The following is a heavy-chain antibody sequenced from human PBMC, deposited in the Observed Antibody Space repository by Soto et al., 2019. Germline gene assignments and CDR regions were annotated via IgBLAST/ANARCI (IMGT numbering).Heavy chain of an antibody. Sequence: GGSLRVSSAASGFTFGSYSRDGFRRGPGKGREWVSSISSSSSYIYYADSVKGRFTISRDNAKNSLYLQMNSLRAEDTAVYYCARAYCSSTSCYVQDAFDIWGQGTMVTVSS. CDR3: ARAYCSSTSCYVQDAFDI. J-gene: IGHJ3*02. CDR2: ISSSSSYI. D-gene: IGHD2-2*01. CDR1: GFTFGSYS. V-gene: IGHV3-21*01.